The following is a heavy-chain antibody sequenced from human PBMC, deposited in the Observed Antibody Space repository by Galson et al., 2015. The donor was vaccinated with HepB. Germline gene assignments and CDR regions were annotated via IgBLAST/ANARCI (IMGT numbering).Heavy chain of an antibody. CDR1: GFSLSTTEMR. Sequence: ALVKPTQTLTLTCTFSGFSLSTTEMRVSWIRQPPGKALEWLARIDWDDDKFYRTSLKTRLTISKDTSKNQVVLTMTNMDPVDTATYYCARSGYSSGWYPWYFDLWGRGTLVTVSS. CDR2: IDWDDDK. D-gene: IGHD6-19*01. V-gene: IGHV2-70*04. CDR3: ARSGYSSGWYPWYFDL. J-gene: IGHJ2*01.